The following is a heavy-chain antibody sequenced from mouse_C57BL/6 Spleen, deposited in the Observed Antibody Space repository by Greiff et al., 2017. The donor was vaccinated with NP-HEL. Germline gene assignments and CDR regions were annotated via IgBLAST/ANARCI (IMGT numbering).Heavy chain of an antibody. Sequence: EVQLQQSGPELVKPGASVKISCKASGYTFTDYYMNWVKQSHGKSLEWIGDINPNNGGTSYNQKFKGKATLTVDKSSSTAYMELRSLTSEDSAVYYCARYGLTGTFDYWGQGTTLTVSS. V-gene: IGHV1-26*01. CDR1: GYTFTDYY. D-gene: IGHD4-1*01. CDR2: INPNNGGT. J-gene: IGHJ2*01. CDR3: ARYGLTGTFDY.